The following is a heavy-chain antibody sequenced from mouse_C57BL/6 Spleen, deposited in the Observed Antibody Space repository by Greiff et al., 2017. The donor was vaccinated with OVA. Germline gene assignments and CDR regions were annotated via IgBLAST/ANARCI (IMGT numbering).Heavy chain of an antibody. D-gene: IGHD3-2*02. V-gene: IGHV1-42*01. J-gene: IGHJ3*01. CDR3: AKKPDSSGYWFAY. CDR2: INPSTGGT. CDR1: GYSFTGYY. Sequence: VQLQQSGPELVKPGASVKISCKASGYSFTGYYMNWVKQSPEKSLEWIGEINPSTGGTTYNQKFKAKATLTVDKSSSTAYMQLKSLTSEDSAVYYSAKKPDSSGYWFAYWGQGTLVTVSA.